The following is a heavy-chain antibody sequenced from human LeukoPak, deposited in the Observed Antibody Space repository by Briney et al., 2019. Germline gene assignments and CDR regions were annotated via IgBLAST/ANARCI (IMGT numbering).Heavy chain of an antibody. J-gene: IGHJ4*02. Sequence: SETLSLTCTVSGGSISSYYWSWIRQPPGKGLEWIGYIYYSGSTNYNPSLKSRVTISVDTSKNQFSLKLSSVTAADTAVYYCAGHDGPYSSGWYPFDYWGQGTLVTVSS. V-gene: IGHV4-59*01. D-gene: IGHD6-19*01. CDR3: AGHDGPYSSGWYPFDY. CDR1: GGSISSYY. CDR2: IYYSGST.